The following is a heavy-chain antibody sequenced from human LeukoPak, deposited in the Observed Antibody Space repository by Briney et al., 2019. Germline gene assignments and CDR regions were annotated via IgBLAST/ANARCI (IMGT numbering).Heavy chain of an antibody. CDR2: ISAYNGKT. CDR3: ARDFPKYHYDSTGYDY. D-gene: IGHD3-22*01. J-gene: IGHJ4*02. V-gene: IGHV1-18*01. Sequence: ASVKVSFKASGYTFTNYGISWVRQAPGQGLEWMGWISAYNGKTNYAQKLQGRVTMTTDTSTSTAYLELRSLRSDDTAVYYCARDFPKYHYDSTGYDYWGQGTRVTVSS. CDR1: GYTFTNYG.